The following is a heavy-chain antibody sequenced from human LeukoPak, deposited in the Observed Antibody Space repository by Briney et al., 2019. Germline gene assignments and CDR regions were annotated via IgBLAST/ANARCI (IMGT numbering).Heavy chain of an antibody. V-gene: IGHV3-53*01. CDR3: ARGTTVTSLFDY. Sequence: GGSLRLSCAASGFTVSSNYMSWVRQAPWKGLEWVSVIYSGGSTYYADSVKGRFTISRGNSKNTLYLQMNSLRAEDTAVYYCARGTTVTSLFDYWGQGTLVTVSS. D-gene: IGHD4-17*01. J-gene: IGHJ4*02. CDR2: IYSGGST. CDR1: GFTVSSNY.